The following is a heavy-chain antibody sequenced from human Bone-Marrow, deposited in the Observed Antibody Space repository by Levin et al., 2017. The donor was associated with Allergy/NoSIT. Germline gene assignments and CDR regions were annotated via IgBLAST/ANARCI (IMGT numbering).Heavy chain of an antibody. CDR1: GGTFSSYA. J-gene: IGHJ6*02. V-gene: IGHV1-69*01. CDR3: ARGSGCSASTCPANYYYYAMDV. D-gene: IGHD2-15*01. Sequence: KISCKASGGTFSSYAISWVRQAPGQGPEWMGGIIPIFGTANYARKFQGRVTLTADEPTSIAYMELSSLRSEDTAVYYCARGSGCSASTCPANYYYYAMDVWGQGTTVTVSS. CDR2: IIPIFGTA.